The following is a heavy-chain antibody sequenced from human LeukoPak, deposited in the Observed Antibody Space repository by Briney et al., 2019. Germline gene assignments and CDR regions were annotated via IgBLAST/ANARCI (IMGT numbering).Heavy chain of an antibody. CDR1: GFTFSSYS. CDR2: ISSSSSYI. V-gene: IGHV3-21*01. Sequence: GGSLRLSCAASGFTFSSYSMNWVRQAPGKGLEWVSSISSSSSYIYYADSVKGRFTISRDNAKNSLYLQMDSLRAEDTAVYYSARVLLWFGELDYWGQGTLVTVSS. J-gene: IGHJ4*02. CDR3: ARVLLWFGELDY. D-gene: IGHD3-10*01.